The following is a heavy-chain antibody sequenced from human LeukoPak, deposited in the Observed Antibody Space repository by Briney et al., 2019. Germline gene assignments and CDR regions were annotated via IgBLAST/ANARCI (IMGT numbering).Heavy chain of an antibody. D-gene: IGHD3-16*01. J-gene: IGHJ3*02. CDR2: LYTRGNT. CDR1: GGSISSYY. CDR3: ARVHDLGGYAAFDI. Sequence: SETLSLTCTVSGGSISSYYWSWIRQPAGKGLEWIGRLYTRGNTNYNPSLKSRATISLDTSKNQFSLKLSSVTAADTAVYYCARVHDLGGYAAFDIWGQGTTVTVSS. V-gene: IGHV4-4*07.